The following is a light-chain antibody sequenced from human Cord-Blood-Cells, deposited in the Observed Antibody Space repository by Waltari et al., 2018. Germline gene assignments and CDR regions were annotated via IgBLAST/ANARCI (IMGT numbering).Light chain of an antibody. Sequence: QSALTQPRSVSGSPGQSVTISCPGTSSDVGGYNYVSWYQQHPGKAPKLMIYDVSKRPSGVPDRFSGSKSGNTASLTISGLQAEDEADYYCCSYAGSYTFLVFGTGTKVTVL. CDR1: SSDVGGYNY. J-gene: IGLJ1*01. CDR2: DVS. CDR3: CSYAGSYTFLV. V-gene: IGLV2-11*01.